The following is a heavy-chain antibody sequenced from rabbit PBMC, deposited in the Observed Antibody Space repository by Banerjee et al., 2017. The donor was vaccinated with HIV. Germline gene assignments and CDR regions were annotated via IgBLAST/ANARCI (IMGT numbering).Heavy chain of an antibody. CDR2: INTSSGST. Sequence: QQLVESGGGLVKPGASLTLTCKASGFSFSSGYDMCWVRQAPGKGLEWIACINTSSGSTVYATWAKGRFTISLDNAQNTVFLQMTSLTAADTATYFCGRNGGSNSDFWGQGTLVTVS. CDR3: GRNGGSNSDF. CDR1: GFSFSSGYD. V-gene: IGHV1S40*01. J-gene: IGHJ6*01. D-gene: IGHD4-2*01.